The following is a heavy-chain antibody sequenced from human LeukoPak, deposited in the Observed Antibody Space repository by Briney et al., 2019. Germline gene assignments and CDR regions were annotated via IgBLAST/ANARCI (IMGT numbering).Heavy chain of an antibody. CDR1: GGSISSSSYY. CDR3: ARNYDYYGSGSHYNGWFDP. V-gene: IGHV4-61*05. D-gene: IGHD3-10*01. Sequence: PSETLSLTCTVSGGSISSSSYYWSWIRQPPGKGLEWIGYINYSGSTNCNPSLKSRVTISVDTSKNQFSLKLSSVTAADTAVYYCARNYDYYGSGSHYNGWFDPWGQGTLVTVSS. CDR2: INYSGST. J-gene: IGHJ5*02.